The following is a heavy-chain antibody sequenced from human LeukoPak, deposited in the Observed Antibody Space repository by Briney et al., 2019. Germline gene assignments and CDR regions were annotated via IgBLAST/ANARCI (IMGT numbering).Heavy chain of an antibody. CDR1: GGSISSSSYY. CDR3: ATTPALAVAGTLDPKE. CDR2: IFYSGST. Sequence: PSETLSLTCTVSGGSISSSSYYWGWIRQSPGKGLEWIGNIFYSGSTYYNPSLKSRVTISIDTSENQFSLKLSSVTAADTAVYYCATTPALAVAGTLDPKEWGQGTLVTVSS. J-gene: IGHJ4*02. D-gene: IGHD6-19*01. V-gene: IGHV4-39*01.